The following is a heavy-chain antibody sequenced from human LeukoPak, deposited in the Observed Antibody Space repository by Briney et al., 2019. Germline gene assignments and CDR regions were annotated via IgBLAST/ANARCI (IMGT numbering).Heavy chain of an antibody. J-gene: IGHJ4*02. V-gene: IGHV4-34*01. CDR3: AIGSEIATAGTGFYFDY. CDR2: INHSGGT. Sequence: SETLSLTCAVYGGSYSGYHWSWIRQPPGKGLEWIGEINHSGGTIYNPSLKSVVAISVDTSKNQFSLRLRSVTAADTALYYCAIGSEIATAGTGFYFDYWGQGTLVTVSS. CDR1: GGSYSGYH. D-gene: IGHD6-13*01.